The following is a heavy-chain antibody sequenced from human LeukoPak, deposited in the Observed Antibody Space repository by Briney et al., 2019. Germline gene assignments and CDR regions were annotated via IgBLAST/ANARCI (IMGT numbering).Heavy chain of an antibody. CDR1: GVSIISSSYY. D-gene: IGHD3-22*01. CDR3: TRLLHDSRGYYYFDY. CDR2: IHFSGSP. J-gene: IGHJ4*02. Sequence: SETLSLTCTVSGVSIISSSYYWGWIRQPPEKGLEWIGSIHFSGSPYHNPSLKSRVTMSVDTSKNQVSLKLSSVTAADTAVYFCTRLLHDSRGYYYFDYWGQGTLATVSS. V-gene: IGHV4-39*01.